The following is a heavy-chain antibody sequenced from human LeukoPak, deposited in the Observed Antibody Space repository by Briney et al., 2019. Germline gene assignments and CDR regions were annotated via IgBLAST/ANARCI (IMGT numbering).Heavy chain of an antibody. CDR3: ARERGSGSYPYFDY. V-gene: IGHV1-69*06. CDR1: GGTFSSYA. CDR2: IIPIFGTA. Sequence: SVKGSCKASGGTFSSYAISWVRQAPGQGLEWMGGIIPIFGTANYAQKFQGRVTITADKSTSTAYMELSSLRSEDTAVYYCARERGSGSYPYFDYWGQGTLVTVSS. J-gene: IGHJ4*02. D-gene: IGHD3-10*01.